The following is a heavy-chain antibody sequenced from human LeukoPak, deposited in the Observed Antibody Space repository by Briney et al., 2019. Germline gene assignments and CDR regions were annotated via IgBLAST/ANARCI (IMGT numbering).Heavy chain of an antibody. Sequence: GSLRLSCAASGFTFTNYWMHWVRQVPGKGLEWVSRVNNDGSGTSYADSVKGRFTVSRDNAKNTVSLQMNNLRAEDTAVYYCATVFDVGGQGTLVTVSS. CDR1: GFTFTNYW. CDR3: ATVFDV. J-gene: IGHJ5*02. V-gene: IGHV3-74*01. CDR2: VNNDGSGT.